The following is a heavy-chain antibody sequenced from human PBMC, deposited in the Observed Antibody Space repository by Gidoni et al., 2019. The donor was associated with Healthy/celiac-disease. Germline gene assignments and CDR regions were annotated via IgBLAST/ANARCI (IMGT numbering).Heavy chain of an antibody. CDR3: ARGYSSSWYGGWFDP. V-gene: IGHV4-34*01. CDR2: INHSGST. Sequence: QVQLQQRGAGLLKPSETMSPTCAVYGGSFSGYYWSWIRQPPGEGRECIGEINHSGSTNYNPSLKSRVTISVDTSKNQFSLKLSSVTAADTAVYYCARGYSSSWYGGWFDPWGQGTLVTVSS. D-gene: IGHD6-13*01. CDR1: GGSFSGYY. J-gene: IGHJ5*02.